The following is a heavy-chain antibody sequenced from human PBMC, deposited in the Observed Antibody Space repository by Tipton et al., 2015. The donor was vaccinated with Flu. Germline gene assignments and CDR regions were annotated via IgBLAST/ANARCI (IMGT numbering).Heavy chain of an antibody. D-gene: IGHD3-22*01. V-gene: IGHV4-59*08. J-gene: IGHJ3*02. CDR2: IYYTGST. CDR3: ARHGGISMIHVVLHGFDI. Sequence: TLSLTCTVSGGSVSSYFWSWIRQPPGKALEWVGYIYYTGSTNYNPSLKSRVSISLDTSKNHFSLKLSSVTAADTAVYYCARHGGISMIHVVLHGFDIWGRGTVVTVSS. CDR1: GGSVSSYF.